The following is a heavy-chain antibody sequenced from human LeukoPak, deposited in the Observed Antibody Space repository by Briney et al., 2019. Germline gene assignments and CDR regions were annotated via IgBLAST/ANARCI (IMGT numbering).Heavy chain of an antibody. V-gene: IGHV4-34*01. CDR2: INHSGST. D-gene: IGHD3/OR15-3a*01. CDR3: ARQTGSGLFILP. Sequence: SETLSLTCSVSGDSITGYYWGWIRQPPGKGLEWIGEINHSGSTNYNPSLKSRVTISVDTSKNQFSLKLSSVTAADTAVYYCARQTGSGLFILPGGQGTLVTVPS. CDR1: GDSITGYY. J-gene: IGHJ4*02.